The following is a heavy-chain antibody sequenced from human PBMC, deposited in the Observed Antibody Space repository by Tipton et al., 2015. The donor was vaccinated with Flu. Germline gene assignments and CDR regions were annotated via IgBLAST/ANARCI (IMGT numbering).Heavy chain of an antibody. V-gene: IGHV4-39*07. Sequence: TLSLTCTVSGGSISSYYWGWIRQPPGKGLEWIGCIYYSGSTYYNPSLKSRVTVSVDTSKDQFSLKLSSVTAADTAVYYCARDQGSKRTQACDIWGIGAMVTVAS. CDR1: GGSISSYY. CDR3: ARDQGSKRTQACDI. D-gene: IGHD1/OR15-1a*01. CDR2: IYYSGST. J-gene: IGHJ3*02.